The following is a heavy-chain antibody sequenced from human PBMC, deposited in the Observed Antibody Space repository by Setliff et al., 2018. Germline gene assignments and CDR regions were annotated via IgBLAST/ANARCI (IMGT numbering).Heavy chain of an antibody. Sequence: ASVKVSCKASGYTFTSYAMHWVRQAPGQRLEWMGWINAGNGNTKYSQKFQGRVTITRDTSANTAYMELSSLRSEDTAVYYCARVVPAAMYFDYWGQGTLVTVSS. D-gene: IGHD2-2*01. V-gene: IGHV1-3*01. J-gene: IGHJ4*02. CDR1: GYTFTSYA. CDR3: ARVVPAAMYFDY. CDR2: INAGNGNT.